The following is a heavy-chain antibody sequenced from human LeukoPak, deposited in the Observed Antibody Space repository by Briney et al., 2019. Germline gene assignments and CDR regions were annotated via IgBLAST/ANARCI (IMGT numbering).Heavy chain of an antibody. D-gene: IGHD4-17*01. V-gene: IGHV4-59*01. CDR1: GGSISSYY. CDR2: IYYSGST. Sequence: SETLSLTCTVSGGSISSYYWIWLRQSPGKALEWIGYIYYSGSTNYNAPLKSRVTISVDTSKNQFSLKLSSVTAADTAVYYCARTIYGDYDGGDWFDPWGQGTVVTVSS. CDR3: ARTIYGDYDGGDWFDP. J-gene: IGHJ5*02.